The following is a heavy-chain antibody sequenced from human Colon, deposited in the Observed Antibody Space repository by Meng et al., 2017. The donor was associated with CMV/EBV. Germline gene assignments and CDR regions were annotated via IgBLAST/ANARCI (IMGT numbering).Heavy chain of an antibody. CDR1: GFTFNDHY. Sequence: SGFTFNDHYFNWVRQAPGKGLEWVSVIYSGGSTNYAESVKGRFTISRDTSNNMIYLQMSNLRAEDTAVYYCARGLSYSGGSAARAFDYWGQGTLVTVSS. J-gene: IGHJ4*02. D-gene: IGHD2-21*01. CDR3: ARGLSYSGGSAARAFDY. CDR2: IYSGGST. V-gene: IGHV3-53*01.